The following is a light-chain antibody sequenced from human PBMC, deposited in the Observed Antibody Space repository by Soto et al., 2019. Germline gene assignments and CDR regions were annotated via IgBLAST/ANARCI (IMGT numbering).Light chain of an antibody. CDR1: QSISTTF. CDR3: QQYGSSPRT. CDR2: ATS. J-gene: IGKJ1*01. Sequence: EIVLTQSPGTLSLSPGERATLSCRASQSISTTFLGWYQQKPGQAPRLLIYATSSRATGIPDRFSGSGSGTDFTLTISRLEPEDFAVYYCQQYGSSPRTFGPGTKVEIK. V-gene: IGKV3-20*01.